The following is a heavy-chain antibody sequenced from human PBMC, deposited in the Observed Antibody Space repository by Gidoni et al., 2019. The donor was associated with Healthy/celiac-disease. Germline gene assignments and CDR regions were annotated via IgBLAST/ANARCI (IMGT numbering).Heavy chain of an antibody. CDR3: ARAVSAYCSSTSCYLGYWFDP. Sequence: GLEWIGYIYYSGSTNYNPSLKSRVTISVDTSKNQFALKRSSVTAADTAVYYCARAVSAYCSSTSCYLGYWFDPWGQGTLVTVSS. V-gene: IGHV4-59*01. D-gene: IGHD2-2*01. CDR2: IYYSGST. J-gene: IGHJ5*02.